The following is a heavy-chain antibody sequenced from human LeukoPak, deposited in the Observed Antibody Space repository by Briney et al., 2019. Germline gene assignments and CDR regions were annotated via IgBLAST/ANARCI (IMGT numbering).Heavy chain of an antibody. CDR1: GGSFSGYY. J-gene: IGHJ4*02. CDR2: INHSGST. Sequence: SETLSLTCAVYGGSFSGYYWSWIRQPPGKGLEWIGEINHSGSTNYNPSLKSRVTISVDTSKKQFSLKLSSVTAADTAVYYCARDSHPYSSGWYGRRSYYFDYWGQGTLVTVSS. V-gene: IGHV4-34*01. D-gene: IGHD6-19*01. CDR3: ARDSHPYSSGWYGRRSYYFDY.